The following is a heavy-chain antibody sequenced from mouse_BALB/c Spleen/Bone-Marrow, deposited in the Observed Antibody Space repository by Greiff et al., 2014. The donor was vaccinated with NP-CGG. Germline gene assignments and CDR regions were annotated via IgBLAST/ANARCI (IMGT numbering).Heavy chain of an antibody. J-gene: IGHJ4*01. CDR3: ARDYYGSSYAMDY. V-gene: IGHV5-6-3*01. Sequence: EVKLVESGGGLVQPGGSLKLSCAASGFTFSSYGTSWVRQTPDKRLELVATISSNGGSTYYPDSVKGRFTISRDNAKNTLYLQMSSLKSEDTVMYYCARDYYGSSYAMDYWGQGTSVTVSS. CDR2: ISSNGGST. CDR1: GFTFSSYG. D-gene: IGHD1-1*01.